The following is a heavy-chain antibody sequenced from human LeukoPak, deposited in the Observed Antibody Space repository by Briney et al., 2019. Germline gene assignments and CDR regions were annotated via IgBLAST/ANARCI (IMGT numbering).Heavy chain of an antibody. V-gene: IGHV3-9*01. CDR1: GFTFDDYA. CDR2: ISWNSGSI. CDR3: ARGGCTTTSCYLFDY. D-gene: IGHD2-2*01. Sequence: GGSLRLSCAASGFTFDDYAMHWVRQAPGKGLEWVSGISWNSGSIGYADSVKGRFTISRDNAKNSLYLQLNSLRAEDTAVYYCARGGCTTTSCYLFDYWGQGTLVTVSS. J-gene: IGHJ4*02.